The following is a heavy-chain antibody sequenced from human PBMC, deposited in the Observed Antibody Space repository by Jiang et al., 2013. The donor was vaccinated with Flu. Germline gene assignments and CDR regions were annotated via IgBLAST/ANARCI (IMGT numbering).Heavy chain of an antibody. J-gene: IGHJ6*02. Sequence: VQLVESGGGVVQPGRSLRLSCAASGFTFSSYGMHWVRQAPGKGLEWVAVISYDGSNKYYADSVKGRFTISRDNSKNTLYLQMNSLRAEDTAVYYCAKVAAYYYRPMDVVGPRDHGHRL. CDR3: AKVAAYYYRPMDV. D-gene: IGHD3-10*01. CDR2: ISYDGSNK. CDR1: GFTFSSYG. V-gene: IGHV3-30*18.